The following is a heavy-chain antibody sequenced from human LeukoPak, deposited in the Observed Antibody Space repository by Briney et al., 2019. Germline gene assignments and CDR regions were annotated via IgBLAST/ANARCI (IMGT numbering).Heavy chain of an antibody. CDR1: GFNFYDYT. D-gene: IGHD6-13*01. J-gene: IGHJ6*02. CDR3: AKDIYKRQQLVWCTDV. CDR2: MSWDGART. V-gene: IGHV3-43*01. Sequence: GGSLRLSCAASGFNFYDYTMHWVRQAPGKGLEWVSLMSWDGARTYYADSVKGRFTISRDNSRNSLYLQMNSLRTEDTALYYCAKDIYKRQQLVWCTDVWGQGTTVTVSS.